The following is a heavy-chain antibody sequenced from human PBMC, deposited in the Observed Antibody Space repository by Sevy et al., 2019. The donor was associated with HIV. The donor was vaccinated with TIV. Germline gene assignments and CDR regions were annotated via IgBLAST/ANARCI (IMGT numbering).Heavy chain of an antibody. Sequence: GGSLRLSCAASGFTFSKYSMSWVRQPPGKGLEWVSTLSFGCGEINYADSVKGRFTISRDNSKSSVYLQMNNLRPEDAAVYCCAREGGTKCHDYWGQGTLVTVSS. CDR2: LSFGCGEI. D-gene: IGHD2-8*01. CDR1: GFTFSKYS. J-gene: IGHJ4*02. CDR3: AREGGTKCHDY. V-gene: IGHV3-23*01.